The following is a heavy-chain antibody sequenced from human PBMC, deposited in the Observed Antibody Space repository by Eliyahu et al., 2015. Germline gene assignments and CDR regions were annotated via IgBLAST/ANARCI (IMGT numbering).Heavy chain of an antibody. Sequence: QVQLVESGGGVVQPGRSLRLSCAASGFTFSSYGMHWVRQAPGKGLEWVAVIWYDGSNKYYADSVKGRFTISRDNSKNTLYLQMNSLRAEDTAVYYCARDGDSSGYKLDYWGQGTLVTVSS. CDR2: IWYDGSNK. D-gene: IGHD3-22*01. CDR3: ARDGDSSGYKLDY. CDR1: GFTFSSYG. V-gene: IGHV3-33*01. J-gene: IGHJ4*02.